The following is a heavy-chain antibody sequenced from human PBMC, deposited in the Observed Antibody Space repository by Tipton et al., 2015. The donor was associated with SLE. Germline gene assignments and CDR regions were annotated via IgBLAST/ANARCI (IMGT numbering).Heavy chain of an antibody. CDR1: GGTFSSYA. CDR2: IIPIFGTA. J-gene: IGHJ4*02. V-gene: IGHV1-69*05. CDR3: AREVYGEMAFDY. D-gene: IGHD5-24*01. Sequence: QSGPEVKKPGSSVKVSCKASGGTFSSYAISWVRQAPGQGLEWMGGIIPIFGTANYAQKFQGRVTITTDESTSTAYMELSSLRSEDTAVYYCAREVYGEMAFDYWGQGTLVTVSS.